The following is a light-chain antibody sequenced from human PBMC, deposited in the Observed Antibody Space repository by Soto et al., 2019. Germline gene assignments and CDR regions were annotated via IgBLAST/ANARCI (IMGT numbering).Light chain of an antibody. Sequence: EIVMTQSPATLSVSPGERATLSCRASQSISSNLAWYQQKPGQAPSLLLYGVSTRATGIPTRFSGSGSGTEFTLTISSLQSEDFAIYYCQQYNNWPRTFGHGTTVDFK. CDR1: QSISSN. J-gene: IGKJ3*01. CDR2: GVS. CDR3: QQYNNWPRT. V-gene: IGKV3D-15*01.